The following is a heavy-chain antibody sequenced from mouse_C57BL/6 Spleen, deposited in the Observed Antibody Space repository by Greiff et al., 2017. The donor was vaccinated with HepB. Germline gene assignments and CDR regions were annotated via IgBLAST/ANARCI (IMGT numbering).Heavy chain of an antibody. V-gene: IGHV1-69*01. D-gene: IGHD3-2*02. CDR1: GYTFTSYW. J-gene: IGHJ2*01. CDR3: ARIPLDSSGYGDY. Sequence: QVQLQQSGAELVMPGASVKLSCKASGYTFTSYWMHWVKQRPGQGLEWIGEIDPSDSYTNYNQKFKGKSTLTVDKSSSTAYMQLSSLTSEDSAVYYCARIPLDSSGYGDYWGQGTTLTVSS. CDR2: IDPSDSYT.